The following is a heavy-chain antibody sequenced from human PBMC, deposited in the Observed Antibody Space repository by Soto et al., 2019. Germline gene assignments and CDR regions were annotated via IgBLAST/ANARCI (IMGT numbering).Heavy chain of an antibody. CDR3: ARDTPSYDFWSGPLTPYYYYYGMDV. Sequence: ASVKVSCKASGYTFTGYYMHWVRQAPGQGLEWMGWINPNSGGTNYAQKFQGRVTMTRDTSISTAYMELSRLRSDDTAMYYCARDTPSYDFWSGPLTPYYYYYGMDVWGQGTTVTVSS. D-gene: IGHD3-3*01. J-gene: IGHJ6*02. CDR2: INPNSGGT. V-gene: IGHV1-2*02. CDR1: GYTFTGYY.